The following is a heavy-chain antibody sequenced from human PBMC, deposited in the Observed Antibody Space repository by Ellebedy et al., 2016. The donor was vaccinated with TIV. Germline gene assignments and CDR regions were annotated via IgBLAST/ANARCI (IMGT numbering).Heavy chain of an antibody. Sequence: ASVKVSCTASGYIFTNKHLHWVRQAPGQGLEWMGVINPVGGSTTAAQKFQGRVTMTSDTSTSTVYLELGSLRSEDTAVYYCAREGWVLKAFDIWGQGTMVTVSS. D-gene: IGHD1-26*01. J-gene: IGHJ3*02. CDR3: AREGWVLKAFDI. V-gene: IGHV1-46*01. CDR1: GYIFTNKH. CDR2: INPVGGST.